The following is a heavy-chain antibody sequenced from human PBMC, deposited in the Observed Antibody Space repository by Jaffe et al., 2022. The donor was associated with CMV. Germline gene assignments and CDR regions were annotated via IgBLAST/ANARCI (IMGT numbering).Heavy chain of an antibody. D-gene: IGHD3-3*01. J-gene: IGHJ6*02. CDR3: ARDRSSNYASGTGYQGLGMDV. Sequence: EVQLVESGGGPVKPGGSLRLSCAASGFSITYYSMNWVRQAPGKGLEWVSSISGGGTYKYYADSIKGRFTISRDTAKNSLFLQVNSLRAEDTAVYYCARDRSSNYASGTGYQGLGMDVWGQGTTVTVSS. V-gene: IGHV3-21*02. CDR2: ISGGGTYK. CDR1: GFSITYYS.